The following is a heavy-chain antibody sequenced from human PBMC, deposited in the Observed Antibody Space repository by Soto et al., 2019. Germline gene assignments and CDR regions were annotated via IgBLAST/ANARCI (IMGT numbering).Heavy chain of an antibody. Sequence: SETLSLTCTVSGGSISSYYWSWIRQPPGKGLEWIGYIYYSGSTNYNPSLKSRVTISVDTSKNQFSLKLSSVTAADTAVYYCARHPGDSNYYYYYGMDVWGQGTTVTVSS. CDR2: IYYSGST. V-gene: IGHV4-59*08. D-gene: IGHD4-4*01. CDR3: ARHPGDSNYYYYYGMDV. J-gene: IGHJ6*02. CDR1: GGSISSYY.